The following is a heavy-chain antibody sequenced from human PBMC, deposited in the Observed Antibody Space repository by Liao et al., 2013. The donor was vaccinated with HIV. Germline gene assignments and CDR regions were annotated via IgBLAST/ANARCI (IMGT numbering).Heavy chain of an antibody. Sequence: QAQLQESGPGLVKPSQTLSLTCTVSGGSISSGSYYWSWIRQPAGKGLEWIGRIYTSGTTNYNPSLKSRVTMSVDTSKNQFSLKLRSVTAADTAVYYCARDSVLHCSSTSCYTYYFDYWAREPWSPSPQ. V-gene: IGHV4-61*02. D-gene: IGHD2-2*02. CDR3: ARDSVLHCSSTSCYTYYFDY. CDR2: IYTSGTT. J-gene: IGHJ4*02. CDR1: GGSISSGSYY.